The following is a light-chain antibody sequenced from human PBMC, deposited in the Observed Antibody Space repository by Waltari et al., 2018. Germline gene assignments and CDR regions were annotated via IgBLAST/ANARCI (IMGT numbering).Light chain of an antibody. J-gene: IGLJ2*01. CDR1: NSNIGTFD. CDR3: ESWDDSLNGPV. CDR2: KND. V-gene: IGLV1-44*01. Sequence: QSVLTQPPSVSGDPGQRVTISCTGTNSNIGTFDVYWYLQLPGTAPKLLIFKNDQRPSGVSDRFSGSKSGTSASLTIAGLQSGDEAEYSCESWDDSLNGPVFGGGTRLTVL.